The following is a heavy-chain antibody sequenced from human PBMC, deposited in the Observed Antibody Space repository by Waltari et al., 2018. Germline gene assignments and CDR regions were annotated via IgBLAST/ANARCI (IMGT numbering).Heavy chain of an antibody. Sequence: QVQLQQWGAGLLKPSETLSLTCAVYGGSFSGYYWTWIRQSPGKGLERIGEINYSGSTNYNPSLKSRVTISIDTSKNQLSLKLTSVTAADTAVYYCARLVIVVVVDATGYFDTWGQGTLVTVSS. J-gene: IGHJ4*01. CDR3: ARLVIVVVVDATGYFDT. CDR2: INYSGST. V-gene: IGHV4-34*01. D-gene: IGHD2-15*01. CDR1: GGSFSGYY.